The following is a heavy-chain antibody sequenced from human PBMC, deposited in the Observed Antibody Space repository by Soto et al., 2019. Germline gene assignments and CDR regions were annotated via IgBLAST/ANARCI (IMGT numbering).Heavy chain of an antibody. J-gene: IGHJ4*02. D-gene: IGHD1-26*01. CDR1: GYTFNTHG. CDR2: ISAYNGDT. CDR3: ASHPVSGSLHFDS. Sequence: VASVKVSCKASGYTFNTHGVSWVRQAPGQGLEWMGRISAYNGDTNYAQKLQGRLTMTTDTSTRTAYMELRSLRSDDTAVYYCASHPVSGSLHFDSWGQGTLVTVSS. V-gene: IGHV1-18*04.